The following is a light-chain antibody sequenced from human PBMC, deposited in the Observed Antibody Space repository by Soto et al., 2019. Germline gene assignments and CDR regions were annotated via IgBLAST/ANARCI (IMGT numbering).Light chain of an antibody. V-gene: IGKV1-5*01. CDR1: QSIKSW. J-gene: IGKJ1*01. CDR3: QQYNSYPWT. Sequence: DIQMTQSPSTLSASVGDRVTITCRASQSIKSWLAWYQQKPGKAPKVLIYDASSLESGVPSRFSGSGSGTEFTLTISSLQPDDFATYYCQQYNSYPWTFGQGTKVEIK. CDR2: DAS.